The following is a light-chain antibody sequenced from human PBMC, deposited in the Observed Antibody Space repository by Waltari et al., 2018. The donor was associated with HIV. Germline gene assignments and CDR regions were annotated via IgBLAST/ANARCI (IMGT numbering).Light chain of an antibody. Sequence: SYDLTQPPSVSVSPGQTASISCFGHRLGQKYTCWYQQKPGQPPVVIICQDTKRPSGIPERFSGSNSGSTATLTITGTQAVDEADYYCQTWDSNTAVFGTGTKVTV. CDR3: QTWDSNTAV. CDR2: QDT. J-gene: IGLJ1*01. V-gene: IGLV3-1*01. CDR1: RLGQKY.